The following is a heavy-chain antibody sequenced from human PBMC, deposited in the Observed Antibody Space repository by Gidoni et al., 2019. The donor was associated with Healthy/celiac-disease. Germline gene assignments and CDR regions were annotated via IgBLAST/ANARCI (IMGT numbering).Heavy chain of an antibody. J-gene: IGHJ4*02. CDR2: INHSGST. D-gene: IGHD3-22*01. Sequence: SCAVYGGSFSGYYWSWIRQPPGKGLEWIGEINHSGSTNYNPSLKSRVTISVDTSKNQFSLKLSSVTAADTAVYYCASLYYYDSSGYYGTSDYWGQGTLVTVSS. V-gene: IGHV4-34*01. CDR1: GGSFSGYY. CDR3: ASLYYYDSSGYYGTSDY.